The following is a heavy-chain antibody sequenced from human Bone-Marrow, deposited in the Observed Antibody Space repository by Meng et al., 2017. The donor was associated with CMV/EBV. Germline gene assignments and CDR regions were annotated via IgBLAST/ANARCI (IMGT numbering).Heavy chain of an antibody. V-gene: IGHV3-48*03. CDR1: GFTFSSYE. CDR2: ISSSGSTI. CDR3: GRFTVTTTSGHYYYYYYGMDV. Sequence: GESLKISCAASGFTFSSYEMNWVRQAPGKGLEWVSYISSSGSTIYYADSVKGRFTISRDNAKNSLYLQMNSLRAEDTAVYYCGRFTVTTTSGHYYYYYYGMDVWGQGTTVTVSS. J-gene: IGHJ6*02. D-gene: IGHD4-17*01.